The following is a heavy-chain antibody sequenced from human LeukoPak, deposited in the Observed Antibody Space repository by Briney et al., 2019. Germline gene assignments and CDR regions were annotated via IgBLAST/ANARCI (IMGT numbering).Heavy chain of an antibody. D-gene: IGHD1-1*01. Sequence: SETLSLTCTVSGVSISSSNSYWGWIRQPPGRGLEWIGSIHHNGVTFYNPSLKTRATVSVDTSKNQFSLKLISVTAADTAVYYCTAERAGTIVDYWGQGTLVTVSS. V-gene: IGHV4-39*07. CDR3: TAERAGTIVDY. CDR1: GVSISSSNSY. CDR2: IHHNGVT. J-gene: IGHJ4*02.